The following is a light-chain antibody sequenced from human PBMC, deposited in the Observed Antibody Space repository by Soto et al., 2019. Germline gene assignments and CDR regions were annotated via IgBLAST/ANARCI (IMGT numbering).Light chain of an antibody. Sequence: EIVLTKSPGTLSLSPGERATLSCRASQSVSAGYLAWYQQKPGQAPRLLIYGASSRATGIPDRFSGSGSGTDFTLTISRLEPEDFAVYYCQQYGSSPVTFGQGTRLEIK. CDR1: QSVSAGY. V-gene: IGKV3-20*01. CDR2: GAS. CDR3: QQYGSSPVT. J-gene: IGKJ5*01.